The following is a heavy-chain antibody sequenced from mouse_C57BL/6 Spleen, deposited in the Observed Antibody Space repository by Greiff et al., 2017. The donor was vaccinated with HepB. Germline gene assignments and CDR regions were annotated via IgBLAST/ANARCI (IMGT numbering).Heavy chain of an antibody. CDR3: ARSGGKTYYAMDY. CDR1: GYAFPNYL. Sequence: QVQLQQSGAELVRPGTSVKVSCKASGYAFPNYLIEWVKQRPGQGLEWIGVINPGSGGTNYNEKFKGKATLTAEKSSSTAYMQLSSLTSEDSAVYFCARSGGKTYYAMDYWGQGTSVTVSS. CDR2: INPGSGGT. V-gene: IGHV1-54*01. J-gene: IGHJ4*01. D-gene: IGHD2-1*01.